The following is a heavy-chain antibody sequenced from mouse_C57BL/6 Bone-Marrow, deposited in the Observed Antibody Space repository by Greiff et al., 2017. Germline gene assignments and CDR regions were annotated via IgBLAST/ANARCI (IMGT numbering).Heavy chain of an antibody. D-gene: IGHD2-1*01. V-gene: IGHV1-55*01. J-gene: IGHJ3*01. CDR1: GYTFTSYW. CDR2: IYPGSGST. Sequence: VQLQQSGAELVKPGASVKMSCKASGYTFTSYWITWVKQRPGQGLEWIGDIYPGSGSTNYNEKFKSKATLTVDTSSSTAYMQLSSLTSEDSAVYCCARSSFYSFADWGQGTLVTVSA. CDR3: ARSSFYSFAD.